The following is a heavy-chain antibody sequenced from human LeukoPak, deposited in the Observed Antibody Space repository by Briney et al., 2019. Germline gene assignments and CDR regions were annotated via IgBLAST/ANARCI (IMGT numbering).Heavy chain of an antibody. Sequence: SETLSLTCTVSGASISTSTYYWGWVRQPPGKGLEWIGNIYYSGTTYYNPSLKSRVTISEDTSRSRFSLMLSSVTAADTAIYFSARQVSDYYYHYMDVWGEGTTVIVSS. V-gene: IGHV4-39*01. CDR3: ARQVSDYYYHYMDV. J-gene: IGHJ6*03. CDR2: IYYSGTT. CDR1: GASISTSTYY.